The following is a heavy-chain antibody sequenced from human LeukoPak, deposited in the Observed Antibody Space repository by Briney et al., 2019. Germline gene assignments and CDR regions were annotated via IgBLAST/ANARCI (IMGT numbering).Heavy chain of an antibody. J-gene: IGHJ4*02. CDR3: AKAKGRGSPGRDYFDY. CDR1: GFTFSNYG. V-gene: IGHV3-23*01. Sequence: GGSLRLSCAASGFTFSNYGLSWVHQAPGKGLQWVSSISGSGGSTYYADSVKGRFAISRDNSKNTLYLQMNSLRAEDTAVYYCAKAKGRGSPGRDYFDYWGQGTLVTVSS. D-gene: IGHD3-10*01. CDR2: ISGSGGST.